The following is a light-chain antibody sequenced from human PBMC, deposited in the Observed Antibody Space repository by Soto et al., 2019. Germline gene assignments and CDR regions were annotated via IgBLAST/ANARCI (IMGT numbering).Light chain of an antibody. CDR1: SRDVGAYNY. CDR3: SSWTSSVPYV. V-gene: IGLV2-8*01. CDR2: EVR. Sequence: QSVLTQPPSASGSPGQSVTISCTGTSRDVGAYNYVSWYQQRPGQAPTLIIYEVRNRPSGVPDRFSASKSGNTASLNVSGLQAEDEDDYYCSSWTSSVPYVFGSGTKLTVL. J-gene: IGLJ1*01.